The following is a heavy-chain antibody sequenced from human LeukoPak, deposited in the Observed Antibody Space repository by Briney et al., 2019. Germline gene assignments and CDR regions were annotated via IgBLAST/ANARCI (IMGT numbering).Heavy chain of an antibody. Sequence: ASVKVSCKVSGYTLTELSMHWVRQAPGKGLEWMGGFDPEDGETIYAQKFQGRVTMTEDTSTDTAYMELSSLRSEDTAVYFCSTQKAAYEILTGYRRAVYWGQGTLVTVSS. CDR2: FDPEDGET. D-gene: IGHD3-9*01. J-gene: IGHJ4*02. CDR1: GYTLTELS. CDR3: STQKAAYEILTGYRRAVY. V-gene: IGHV1-24*01.